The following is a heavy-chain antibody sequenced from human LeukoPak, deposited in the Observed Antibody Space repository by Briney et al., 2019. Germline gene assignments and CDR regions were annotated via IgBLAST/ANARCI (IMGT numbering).Heavy chain of an antibody. J-gene: IGHJ4*02. Sequence: PSETLSLTCTVSGGSISSGGYYWSWIRQHPGKGLEWIGYIYYSGSTYYNPSLKSRVTISVDTSKNQFSLKLSSVTAADTAVYYCAGTSIAYEFFDYWGQGTLVTVPS. CDR1: GGSISSGGYY. V-gene: IGHV4-31*03. D-gene: IGHD6-6*01. CDR3: AGTSIAYEFFDY. CDR2: IYYSGST.